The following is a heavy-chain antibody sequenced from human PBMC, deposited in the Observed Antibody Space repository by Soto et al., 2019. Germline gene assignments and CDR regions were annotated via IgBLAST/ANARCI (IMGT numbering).Heavy chain of an antibody. D-gene: IGHD2-15*01. Sequence: PGGSLRLSCEGSGFTFSSYALSWVRLRPGRGLEWVAWISGSSTTTNSADSVKGRFTITRDNSKNTLYLQMNSLRAEDTAVYYCARDGYCSGGSQGWVCYYYYGMDVWGQGTTVTVSS. CDR1: GFTFSSYA. CDR2: ISGSSTTT. CDR3: ARDGYCSGGSQGWVCYYYYGMDV. J-gene: IGHJ6*02. V-gene: IGHV3-23*01.